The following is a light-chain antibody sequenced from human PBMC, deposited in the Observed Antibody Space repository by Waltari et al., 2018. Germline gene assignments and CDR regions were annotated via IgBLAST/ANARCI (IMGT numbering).Light chain of an antibody. CDR2: HAS. CDR1: ESVASN. J-gene: IGKJ1*01. CDR3: QQYNNWPPST. Sequence: EIVLTQSPATLSLSPGERATLSCRASESVASNLAWYQQRPGQAPRLLIFHASTRATGIPAKFSGSGSGTEFTLTIRSLQSEDFAVYYCQQYNNWPPSTFGQGTKVEIK. V-gene: IGKV3-15*01.